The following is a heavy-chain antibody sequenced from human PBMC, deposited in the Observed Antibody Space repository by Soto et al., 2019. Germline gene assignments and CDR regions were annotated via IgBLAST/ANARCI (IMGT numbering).Heavy chain of an antibody. D-gene: IGHD2-15*01. CDR3: AKDITVVVAENSRFDY. J-gene: IGHJ4*02. Sequence: EVQLLESGGGLVQPGGSLRLSCAASGFTFSSYAMSWVRQAPGKGLEWVSAISGSGGSTYYADSVNGRFTISRDNSKNTLYLQMNSLRAEDTAVYYCAKDITVVVAENSRFDYWGQGTLVTVSS. CDR1: GFTFSSYA. CDR2: ISGSGGST. V-gene: IGHV3-23*01.